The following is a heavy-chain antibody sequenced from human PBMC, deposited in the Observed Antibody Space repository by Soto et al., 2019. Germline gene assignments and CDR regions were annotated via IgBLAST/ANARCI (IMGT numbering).Heavy chain of an antibody. CDR3: ARNYGVNSQFFDI. D-gene: IGHD3-10*01. J-gene: IGHJ2*01. CDR2: FFHTGTA. Sequence: QVQLQESGPGLVKPSETLSLNCSASGDAISRHYWSWIRQSPGKGLEWLCYFFHTGTALYNPFIRSRVTMSVDTSENQFSLKLTSVIPADTAVYFCARNYGVNSQFFDIRVRGTLVTVSS. CDR1: GDAISRHY. V-gene: IGHV4-59*11.